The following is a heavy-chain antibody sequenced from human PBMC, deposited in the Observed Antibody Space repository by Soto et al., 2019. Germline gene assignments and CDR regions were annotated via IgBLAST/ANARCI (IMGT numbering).Heavy chain of an antibody. CDR2: IIPIFGTA. J-gene: IGHJ6*02. D-gene: IGHD3-22*01. V-gene: IGHV1-69*13. Sequence: GASVKVSCKASGGTFSSYAISWVRQAPGQGLEWMGGIIPIFGTANYAQKFQGRVTITADESTSTAYMELSSLRSEDTAVYYCASTTRVVITPGGYYYYGMDVWGQGTKVTVSS. CDR3: ASTTRVVITPGGYYYYGMDV. CDR1: GGTFSSYA.